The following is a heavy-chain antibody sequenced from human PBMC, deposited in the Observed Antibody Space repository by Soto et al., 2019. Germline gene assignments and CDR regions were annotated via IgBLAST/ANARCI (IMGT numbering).Heavy chain of an antibody. CDR2: IYYSGST. V-gene: IGHV4-39*01. CDR1: GGSISSSSYY. D-gene: IGHD6-13*01. J-gene: IGHJ4*02. Sequence: PSETLSLTCTVSGGSISSSSYYWGWIRQPPGKGLELIGSIYYSGSTYYNPSLKSRVTISVDTSKNQFSLKLSSVTAADTAVYYCARVRLPLYSSSWGCLDYWGQGTLVTVSS. CDR3: ARVRLPLYSSSWGCLDY.